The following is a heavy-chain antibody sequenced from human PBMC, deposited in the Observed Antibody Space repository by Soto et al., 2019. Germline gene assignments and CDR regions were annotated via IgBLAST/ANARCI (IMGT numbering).Heavy chain of an antibody. CDR2: VSSDGNNK. V-gene: IGHV3-30*18. Sequence: HPGGSLRLSCAASGFRFNNYGMHWVRQAPGKGLEWVAFVSSDGNNKYYADSVKGRFTISRDNSKSTMFLQVDSLRVDDTAIYYCAKDRVIQLLPIWPDPWGQGTLVTVSS. CDR3: AKDRVIQLLPIWPDP. D-gene: IGHD2-2*01. CDR1: GFRFNNYG. J-gene: IGHJ5*02.